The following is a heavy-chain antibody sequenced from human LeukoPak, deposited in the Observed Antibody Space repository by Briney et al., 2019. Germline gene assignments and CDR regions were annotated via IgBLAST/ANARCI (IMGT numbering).Heavy chain of an antibody. J-gene: IGHJ4*02. CDR1: GGSISSSSYY. V-gene: IGHV4-39*01. CDR2: IYYSGST. CDR3: ARFIAVAGNALY. Sequence: SETLSLTCTVSGGSISSSSYYWGWIRQPPGKGLEWIGSIYYSGSTYYNPSLKSPVTISVDTSKNQFSLKLSSVTAADTAVYYCARFIAVAGNALYWGQGTLVTVSS. D-gene: IGHD6-19*01.